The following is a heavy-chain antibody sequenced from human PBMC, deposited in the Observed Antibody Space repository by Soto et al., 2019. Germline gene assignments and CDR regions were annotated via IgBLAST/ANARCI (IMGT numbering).Heavy chain of an antibody. CDR3: APLSVSLSGPYGIHV. CDR2: MFYSGLT. J-gene: IGHJ6*02. Sequence: SETLSITCSVSGYSVSSSDYYWAWILQPPGKGLEWIGSMFYSGLTYYNPSLKSRVTLSVDTSKNQFSVRLNSVTAADTAVYYCAPLSVSLSGPYGIHVWGQGTTVTVSS. CDR1: GYSVSSSDYY. V-gene: IGHV4-39*01. D-gene: IGHD2-15*01.